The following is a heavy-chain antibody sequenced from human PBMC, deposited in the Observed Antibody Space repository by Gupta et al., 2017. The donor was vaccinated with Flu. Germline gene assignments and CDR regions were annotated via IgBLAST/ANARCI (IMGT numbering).Heavy chain of an antibody. J-gene: IGHJ3*02. V-gene: IGHV4-59*01. CDR1: GGSISGYF. D-gene: IGHD1-26*01. CDR3: ARDPRGVGRQWAFDI. CDR2: IHSNGTT. Sequence: QVQLQESGPGLVKPSETLSLTCTVSGGSISGYFWSWIRQSPGKGLEWIGFIHSNGTTVYNPSLKSRVTMSVDTSNNQFSLTLSSVTAADTALYYCARDPRGVGRQWAFDIWGQGTMVTVSS.